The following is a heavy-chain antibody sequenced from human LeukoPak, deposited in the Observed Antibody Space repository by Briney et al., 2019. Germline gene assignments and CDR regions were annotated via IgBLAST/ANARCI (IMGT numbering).Heavy chain of an antibody. V-gene: IGHV4-61*02. CDR3: ARDYYDSSGINWFDP. Sequence: SETMSLTCTVSGGSISSGSYYWSWIRQPAGKGLEWIGRIYTSGSTNYNPSLKSRVTISVDTSKNQFSLKLSSVTAADTAVYYCARDYYDSSGINWFDPWGQGTLVTVSS. D-gene: IGHD3-22*01. J-gene: IGHJ5*02. CDR2: IYTSGST. CDR1: GGSISSGSYY.